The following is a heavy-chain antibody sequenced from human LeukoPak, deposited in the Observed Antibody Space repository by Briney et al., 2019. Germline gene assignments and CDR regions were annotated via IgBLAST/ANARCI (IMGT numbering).Heavy chain of an antibody. CDR3: ASANYDFWGYYFDY. CDR2: IYSGGST. D-gene: IGHD3-3*01. CDR1: GFTFSNAW. V-gene: IGHV3-53*01. Sequence: PGGSLRLSCAASGFTFSNAWMNWVRQAPGKGLEWVSVIYSGGSTYYADSVKGRFTISRDNSKNTLYLQMNSLRAEDTAVYYCASANYDFWGYYFDYWGQGTLVTVSS. J-gene: IGHJ4*02.